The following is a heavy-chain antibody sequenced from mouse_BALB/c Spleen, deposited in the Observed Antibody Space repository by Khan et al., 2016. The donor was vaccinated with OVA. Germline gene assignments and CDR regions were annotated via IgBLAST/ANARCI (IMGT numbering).Heavy chain of an antibody. D-gene: IGHD2-14*01. Sequence: QVQLKESGAELVRPGASVKLSCKASGYTFTSYWINWVKQRPGQGLEWIGNIYPSDSYTNYNQNFKDKATLTVDKSSSTAYMQLSSPTSEGSAVYYCTRGTPENFDFWGQGTTLTVPS. J-gene: IGHJ2*01. CDR1: GYTFTSYW. V-gene: IGHV1-69*02. CDR2: IYPSDSYT. CDR3: TRGTPENFDF.